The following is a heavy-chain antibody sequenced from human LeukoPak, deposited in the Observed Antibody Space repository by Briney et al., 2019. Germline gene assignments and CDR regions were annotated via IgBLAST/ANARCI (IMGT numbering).Heavy chain of an antibody. V-gene: IGHV4-59*08. D-gene: IGHD5-18*01. Sequence: KPTECLSLTCTVSGGSISGYYCSWVRQPPGKGLELVGYIYYSGSTTSTPSLKSRLTISVDTSNSQFSLKLLSLTAADTAVYFCARRSESGYTYCIFDYWGQGTLVTVSS. CDR2: IYYSGST. CDR1: GGSISGYY. J-gene: IGHJ4*02. CDR3: ARRSESGYTYCIFDY.